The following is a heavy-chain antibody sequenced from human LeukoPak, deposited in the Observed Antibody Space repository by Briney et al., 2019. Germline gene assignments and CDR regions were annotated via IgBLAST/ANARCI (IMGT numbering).Heavy chain of an antibody. V-gene: IGHV3-30*03. CDR1: EFTFSSYG. D-gene: IGHD3-10*01. J-gene: IGHJ6*02. CDR2: ISYDGSNK. Sequence: GGSLRLSCAASEFTFSSYGMHWVRQAPGKGLEWVAVISYDGSNKYYADSVKGRFTISRDNSKNTLYLQMNSLRAEDTAVYYCARDAEPHYYYGYGMDVWGQGTTVTVSS. CDR3: ARDAEPHYYYGYGMDV.